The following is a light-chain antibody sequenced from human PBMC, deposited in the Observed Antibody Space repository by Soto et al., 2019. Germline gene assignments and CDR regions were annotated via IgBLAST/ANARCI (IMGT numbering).Light chain of an antibody. Sequence: QSVLTQPPSVSGAPGQRVTISCTGSRSNIGAGYEVHWYQQLPGTVPKLLIYGNNKRPSGVPDRFSGSKSGTSASLAITGLQAEDEAEYYCQSYDSDLTALMFGGGTKLTVL. CDR1: RSNIGAGYE. CDR3: QSYDSDLTALM. J-gene: IGLJ3*02. V-gene: IGLV1-40*01. CDR2: GNN.